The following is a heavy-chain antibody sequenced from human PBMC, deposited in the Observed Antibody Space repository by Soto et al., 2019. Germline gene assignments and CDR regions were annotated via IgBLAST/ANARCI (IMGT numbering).Heavy chain of an antibody. J-gene: IGHJ4*02. CDR2: ISYHGKNK. Sequence: GGSLRVSCGAAEFTCDSYTMHLVRQAPGKGLEWVALISYHGKNKYYADSVKDRFTISRDTSKNTLYPQVNSLRTEDSAVYYCARDYAFGSNWYRMSYWGQGTPVTVSS. CDR3: ARDYAFGSNWYRMSY. D-gene: IGHD6-13*01. CDR1: EFTCDSYT. V-gene: IGHV3-30*04.